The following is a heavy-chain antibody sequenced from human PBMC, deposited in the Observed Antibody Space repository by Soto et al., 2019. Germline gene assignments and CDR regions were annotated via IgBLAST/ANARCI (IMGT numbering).Heavy chain of an antibody. CDR2: IIPIFGTA. CDR1: GGTFSSYA. CDR3: ASFRENYYYYGMDV. V-gene: IGHV1-69*13. J-gene: IGHJ6*02. Sequence: SVKLSCKASGGTFSSYAISWVRQAPGQGLEWMGGIIPIFGTANYAQKFQGRVTITADESTSTAYMELSSLRSEDTAVYYCASFRENYYYYGMDVWGQGTTVTVSS.